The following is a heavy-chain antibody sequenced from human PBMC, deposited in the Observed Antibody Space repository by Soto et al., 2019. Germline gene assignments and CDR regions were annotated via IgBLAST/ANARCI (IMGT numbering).Heavy chain of an antibody. J-gene: IGHJ6*02. CDR1: GGSISSGGYY. CDR2: IYYSGST. CDR3: ARGVGYPNYYYYGMDV. D-gene: IGHD3-22*01. V-gene: IGHV4-31*03. Sequence: QVQLQESGPGLVKPSQTLSLTCTVSGGSISSGGYYWSWIRQHPGKGLEWIGYIYYSGSTYYNPSLKSRITLSVDTSMNPFSLKLSSVTAADTAVYYCARGVGYPNYYYYGMDVWGQGTTVTVSS.